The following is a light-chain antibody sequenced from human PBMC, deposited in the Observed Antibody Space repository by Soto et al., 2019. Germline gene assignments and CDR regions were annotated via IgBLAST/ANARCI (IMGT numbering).Light chain of an antibody. CDR3: QQYNSYSRT. V-gene: IGKV1-5*01. CDR2: DAS. J-gene: IGKJ3*01. Sequence: DIQMTQSPSTLSASVGDRVSITCRASQSISNWLAWYQQKPGKAPKLLIYDASSLESGVPSRFSGSGSGTEFTLTISSLQPDDFATHYCQQYNSYSRTFGPGTKVDI. CDR1: QSISNW.